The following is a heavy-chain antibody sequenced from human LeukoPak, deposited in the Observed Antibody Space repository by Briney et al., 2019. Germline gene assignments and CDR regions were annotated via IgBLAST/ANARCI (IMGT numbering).Heavy chain of an antibody. CDR1: GGSVSSGSYY. J-gene: IGHJ2*01. Sequence: SETLSLTCTVPGGSVSSGSYYWSWIRPPPGKGLEWIGYIYYSGSTNYNPSLKSRVTISVDTAKNQFSLKLGSVTAADTAVYYCARDIGCSGGSCYLRPLLFDLWGRGTLVTVSS. CDR2: IYYSGST. D-gene: IGHD2-15*01. V-gene: IGHV4-61*01. CDR3: ARDIGCSGGSCYLRPLLFDL.